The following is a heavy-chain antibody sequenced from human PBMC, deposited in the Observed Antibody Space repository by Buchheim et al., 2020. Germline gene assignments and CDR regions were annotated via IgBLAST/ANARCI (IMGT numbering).Heavy chain of an antibody. D-gene: IGHD3-9*01. CDR3: ARSYYDILTGYYKFPFDY. CDR2: INPSGGST. CDR1: GYTFTSYY. V-gene: IGHV1-46*01. Sequence: QVQLVQSGAEVKKPGASVKVSCKASGYTFTSYYMHWVRQAPGQGLEWMGIINPSGGSTSYAQKFQGRVTMTRDTSTRTVYLELSSLRSEDTAVYYCARSYYDILTGYYKFPFDYWGQGTL. J-gene: IGHJ4*02.